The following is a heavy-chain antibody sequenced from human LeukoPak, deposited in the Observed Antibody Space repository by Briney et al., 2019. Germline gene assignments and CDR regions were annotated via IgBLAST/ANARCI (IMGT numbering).Heavy chain of an antibody. J-gene: IGHJ5*02. CDR3: AREGGIVATIRRRWFDP. D-gene: IGHD5-12*01. CDR1: GGSISSSSYY. V-gene: IGHV4-39*07. Sequence: SETLSLTCTVSGGSISSSSYYWGWIRQPPGKGLEWIGSIYYSGSTYYNPSLKSRVTISVDTSKNQFSLKLSSVTAADTAVYYCAREGGIVATIRRRWFDPWGQGTLVTVSS. CDR2: IYYSGST.